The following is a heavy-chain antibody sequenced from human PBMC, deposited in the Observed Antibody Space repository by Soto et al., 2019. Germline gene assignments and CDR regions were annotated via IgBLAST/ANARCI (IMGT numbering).Heavy chain of an antibody. V-gene: IGHV1-69*13. CDR2: IIPIFGTA. Sequence: SVKVSCKASGGTFSSYAISWVLQAPGQGLEWMGGIIPIFGTANYAQKFQGRVTITADESTSTAYMELSSLRSEDTAVYYCARDSGILTGYYRHYYYGMDVWGQGTTVTVSS. CDR1: GGTFSSYA. CDR3: ARDSGILTGYYRHYYYGMDV. J-gene: IGHJ6*02. D-gene: IGHD3-9*01.